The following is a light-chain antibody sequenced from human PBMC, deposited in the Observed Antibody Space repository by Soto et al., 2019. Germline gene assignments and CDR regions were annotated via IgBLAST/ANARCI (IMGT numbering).Light chain of an antibody. CDR3: QQYNNWHPWT. CDR2: DAS. CDR1: QRVSRN. V-gene: IGKV3-15*01. J-gene: IGKJ1*01. Sequence: EILLTQSPATLSVSPGERATLSCRASQRVSRNLAWYQQKPGQAPRLLIYDASTRANGIPDRFSGSGSETDFTLTISSLQSEDYAIYYCQQYNNWHPWTFGQGTKVDIK.